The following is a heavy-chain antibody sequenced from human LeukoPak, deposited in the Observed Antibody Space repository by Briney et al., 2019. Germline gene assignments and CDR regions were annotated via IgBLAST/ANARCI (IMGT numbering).Heavy chain of an antibody. CDR1: GFTFSSYS. CDR2: ISSSSDYI. CDR3: ARLPYDSSGYHFDY. D-gene: IGHD3-22*01. J-gene: IGHJ4*02. Sequence: GSLRLSCAASGFTFSSYSMNWVRQAPGKGLEWVSSISSSSDYIYYADSVKGRFTISRDNAKNSLYLQMNSLRAEDTAVYYCARLPYDSSGYHFDYWGQGTLVTVSS. V-gene: IGHV3-21*01.